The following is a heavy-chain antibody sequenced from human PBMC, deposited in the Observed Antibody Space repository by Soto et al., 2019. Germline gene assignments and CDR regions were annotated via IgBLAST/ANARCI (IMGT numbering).Heavy chain of an antibody. CDR2: IDPSDSYT. D-gene: IGHD4-4*01. V-gene: IGHV5-10-1*01. CDR1: GYSFTSYW. J-gene: IGHJ3*02. CDR3: ARREDYSKYEEAFDI. Sequence: PGEFQKISCKGSGYSFTSYWISWVRQMPGKGLEWMGRIDPSDSYTNYSPSFQSHVTISADKSISTAYLQWSSLKASDTAMYYCARREDYSKYEEAFDIWGQGTMVTVSS.